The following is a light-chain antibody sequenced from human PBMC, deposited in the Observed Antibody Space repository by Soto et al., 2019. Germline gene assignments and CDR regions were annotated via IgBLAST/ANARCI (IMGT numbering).Light chain of an antibody. Sequence: DIQMTQSPSTLSVSVGDRVTITCRASQSMNDWLAWFQQKPGKAPKVLIYDASSLQSGVPSRFSGSGSGTEFTLTIDGLQPDDVATYYCLRYNAFSQTFGQGTKVEL. J-gene: IGKJ1*01. CDR2: DAS. CDR1: QSMNDW. CDR3: LRYNAFSQT. V-gene: IGKV1-5*01.